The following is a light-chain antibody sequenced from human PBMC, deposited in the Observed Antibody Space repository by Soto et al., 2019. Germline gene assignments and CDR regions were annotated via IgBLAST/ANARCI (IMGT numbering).Light chain of an antibody. Sequence: QSALTQPASVSGSPGQSITISCTGTSSDIGAYNFVSWYQQHPGKAPKLMIYDVINRPSGVSNRFSTSKSGNTASLTISGLQAEDEADYCCSSYTKSSTEVFGGGTKLTVL. CDR1: SSDIGAYNF. J-gene: IGLJ2*01. CDR2: DVI. CDR3: SSYTKSSTEV. V-gene: IGLV2-14*03.